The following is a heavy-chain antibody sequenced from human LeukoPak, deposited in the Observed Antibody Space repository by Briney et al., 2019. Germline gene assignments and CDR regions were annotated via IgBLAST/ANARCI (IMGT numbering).Heavy chain of an antibody. CDR2: TSASGGST. CDR3: AKHRFESGGYHSTD. Sequence: GSLRLSCAASGFTFSSYAMTWVRQAPGKGLEWVSGTSASGGSTYYADSVKGRFTISRDNSKNTLYLQMNSLRDEDTAVYYCAKHRFESGGYHSTDWGQGTLVTVSS. CDR1: GFTFSSYA. D-gene: IGHD3-22*01. J-gene: IGHJ4*02. V-gene: IGHV3-23*01.